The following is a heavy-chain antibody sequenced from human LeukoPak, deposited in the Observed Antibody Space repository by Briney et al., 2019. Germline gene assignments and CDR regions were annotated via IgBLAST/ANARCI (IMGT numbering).Heavy chain of an antibody. CDR1: GFSFTTYW. Sequence: PGGSLRLSCAASGFSFTTYWMSWVRQAPGKGLEWVANIKPDGREKYYVDSVKGRFTISRDNSKNTLYLQMNSLRAEDTAVYYCAKVGGVSGYDYSYYGMDVWGQGTTVTVSS. CDR2: IKPDGREK. D-gene: IGHD5-12*01. J-gene: IGHJ6*02. V-gene: IGHV3-7*03. CDR3: AKVGGVSGYDYSYYGMDV.